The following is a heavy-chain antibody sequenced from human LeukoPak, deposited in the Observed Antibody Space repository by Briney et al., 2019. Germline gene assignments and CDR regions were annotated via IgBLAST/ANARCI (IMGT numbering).Heavy chain of an antibody. J-gene: IGHJ3*02. CDR3: ARAYYYGSGSYAFDI. CDR2: INYSGFT. CDR1: GDSISGYY. D-gene: IGHD3-10*01. Sequence: SETLSLTCTVSGDSISGYYWSWIRQPPGKGLEWIGYINYSGFTKYNPSVKSRITLSVDTPKNQFSLNLTSVTAADTAVYYCARAYYYGSGSYAFDIWGQGTMVTVSS. V-gene: IGHV4-59*08.